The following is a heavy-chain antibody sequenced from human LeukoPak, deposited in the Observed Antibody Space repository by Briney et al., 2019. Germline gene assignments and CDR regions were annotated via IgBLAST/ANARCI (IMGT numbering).Heavy chain of an antibody. CDR3: VALWLRFTPIANDY. V-gene: IGHV3-30*04. D-gene: IGHD5-12*01. J-gene: IGHJ4*02. CDR1: RFTFSIYA. CDR2: ISYDGSNK. Sequence: PGGSLRLSCAASRFTFSIYAMHWVRQAPGKGLEWVAGISYDGSNKYYADSVKGRFTISRDNSKNTLYLQMNSLRAEDTAVYYCVALWLRFTPIANDYWGQGTLVTVSS.